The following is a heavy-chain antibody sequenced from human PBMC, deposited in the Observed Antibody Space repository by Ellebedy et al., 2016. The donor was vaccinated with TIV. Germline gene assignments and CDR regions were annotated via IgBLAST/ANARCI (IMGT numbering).Heavy chain of an antibody. D-gene: IGHD6-6*01. Sequence: GESLKISCKGSGYSFTSYWISWVRQMPGKGLEWMGRIDPSDSYTNYSPSFQGHVIISGDKSINTAYLQWSSLKASDTAMYYCARGDSPSTSPNIQLDYWGQGTLVTVSS. CDR3: ARGDSPSTSPNIQLDY. CDR1: GYSFTSYW. CDR2: IDPSDSYT. V-gene: IGHV5-10-1*01. J-gene: IGHJ4*02.